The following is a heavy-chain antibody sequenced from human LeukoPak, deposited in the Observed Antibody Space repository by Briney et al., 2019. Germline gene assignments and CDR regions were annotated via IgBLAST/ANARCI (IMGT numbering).Heavy chain of an antibody. Sequence: PSETLSLTCTVSGGSISSSSYYWGWIRQPPGKGLEWIGSIYYSGSTYYNPSLKSRVTISVDTSKNQFSLKLSSVTAADTAVYYCARQGLRLGEYCWGQGTLVTVSS. D-gene: IGHD3-16*01. CDR1: GGSISSSSYY. V-gene: IGHV4-39*01. CDR3: ARQGLRLGEYC. J-gene: IGHJ4*02. CDR2: IYYSGST.